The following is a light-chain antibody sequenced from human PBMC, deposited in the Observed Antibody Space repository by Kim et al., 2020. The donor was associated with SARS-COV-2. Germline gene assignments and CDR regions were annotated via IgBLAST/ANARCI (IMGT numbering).Light chain of an antibody. CDR1: SSDVGSYDR. CDR2: EVS. J-gene: IGLJ3*02. Sequence: GQSVPISCTGTSSDVGSYDRVSWYQQPPGTAPKVMIYEVSNRPSGVPDRFSGSKSGNTASLTISGLQAEDEADYYCSSYTSSSTWVFGGGTQLTVL. CDR3: SSYTSSSTWV. V-gene: IGLV2-18*02.